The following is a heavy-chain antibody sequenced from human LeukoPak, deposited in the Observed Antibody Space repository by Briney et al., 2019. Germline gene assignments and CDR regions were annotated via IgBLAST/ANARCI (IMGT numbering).Heavy chain of an antibody. CDR3: ARGYDSNLDYYYYMDV. Sequence: GGSLRLSCAASGFTFSSYGMHWVRQVPGKGLEWVAVISPDGSNKYYVDSVKGRFTISRDNSKNTLYVQMNSLRAEDTAMYFCARGYDSNLDYYYYMDVWGKGTTVTVSS. V-gene: IGHV3-30*03. J-gene: IGHJ6*03. CDR2: ISPDGSNK. CDR1: GFTFSSYG. D-gene: IGHD3-16*01.